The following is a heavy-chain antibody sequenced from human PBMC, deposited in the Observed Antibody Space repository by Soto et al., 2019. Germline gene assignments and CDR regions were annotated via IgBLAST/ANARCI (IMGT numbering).Heavy chain of an antibody. J-gene: IGHJ2*01. Sequence: EVQLVESGGGLVQPGGSLRLSCAASGFTFSSYSMNWVRQAPGKGLEWVSYISSSSSTIYYADSVKGRFNISRDNAKNSLYLQMNSLRDEDTAVYYCARAEVYSSSLYQPGYFDHWGRGTLVTVSS. D-gene: IGHD6-13*01. CDR3: ARAEVYSSSLYQPGYFDH. CDR2: ISSSSSTI. CDR1: GFTFSSYS. V-gene: IGHV3-48*02.